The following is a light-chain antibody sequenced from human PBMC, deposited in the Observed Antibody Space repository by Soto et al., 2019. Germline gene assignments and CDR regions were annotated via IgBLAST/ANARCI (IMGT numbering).Light chain of an antibody. J-gene: IGKJ1*01. CDR2: ATS. CDR1: QSVSGTY. CDR3: QHYGSSLWT. Sequence: EIVLTQSPGTLSLSPGERASLSCRASQSVSGTYLAWYQQKPGQAPRLLIYATSTRATGIPDRFSGSGSGTDFTLTISRLEPEDFAVYYCQHYGSSLWTFGQWTKVEIK. V-gene: IGKV3-20*01.